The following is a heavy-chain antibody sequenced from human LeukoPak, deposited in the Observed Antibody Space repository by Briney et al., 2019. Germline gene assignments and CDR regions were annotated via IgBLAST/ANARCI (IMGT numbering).Heavy chain of an antibody. D-gene: IGHD3-3*01. V-gene: IGHV3-74*01. CDR2: INSDGSST. Sequence: GGSLRLSCAASGFTFSSYWMHWVGQAPGTGLVWVSRINSDGSSTNYADSVKGRFTISRDNAKNTLYLQMSSLRAEDTAVYYCAAPRYVTIFGVIAQFDYWGQGTLVTVSS. CDR3: AAPRYVTIFGVIAQFDY. CDR1: GFTFSSYW. J-gene: IGHJ4*02.